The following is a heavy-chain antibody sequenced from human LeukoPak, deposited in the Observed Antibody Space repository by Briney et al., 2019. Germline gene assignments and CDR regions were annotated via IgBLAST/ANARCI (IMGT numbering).Heavy chain of an antibody. Sequence: KPSETLSLTCAVSGGTITGYHWSWIRQPPGKGLDWTGYADSRGSTLYNPSLKSRVAISVDTSQRQLSLRLTSVTAADTAVYYCARVGSGSHSDYWGQGTLVAVSS. CDR1: GGTITGYH. CDR3: ARVGSGSHSDY. CDR2: ADSRGST. V-gene: IGHV4-59*01. D-gene: IGHD5-12*01. J-gene: IGHJ4*02.